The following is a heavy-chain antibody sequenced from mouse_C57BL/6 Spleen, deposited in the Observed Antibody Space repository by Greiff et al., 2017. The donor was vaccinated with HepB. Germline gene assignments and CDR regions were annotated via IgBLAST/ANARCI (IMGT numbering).Heavy chain of an antibody. CDR1: GFTFNTYA. CDR3: VRQGVLYDGYYYFDY. J-gene: IGHJ2*01. CDR2: IRSKSSNYAT. V-gene: IGHV10-3*01. D-gene: IGHD2-3*01. Sequence: EVKVVESGGGLVQPKGSLKLSCAASGFTFNTYAMHWVRQAPGKGLEWVARIRSKSSNYATYYADSVKDRFTISRDDSQSMLYLQMNNLKTEDTAMYYCVRQGVLYDGYYYFDYWGQGTTLTVSS.